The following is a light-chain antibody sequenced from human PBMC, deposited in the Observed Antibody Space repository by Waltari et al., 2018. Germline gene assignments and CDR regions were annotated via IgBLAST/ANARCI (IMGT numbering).Light chain of an antibody. Sequence: QPVVTQPPSASGTPGQRVTISCSGSSSNIESNPVNWYQQLPGRAPRLLIYCNGPQPSGVPDRCSASSSARSASLAISVLQSDDEGNYYCASWDYGLNGVVYGGGTKLTVL. J-gene: IGLJ2*01. V-gene: IGLV1-44*01. CDR1: SSNIESNP. CDR2: CNG. CDR3: ASWDYGLNGVV.